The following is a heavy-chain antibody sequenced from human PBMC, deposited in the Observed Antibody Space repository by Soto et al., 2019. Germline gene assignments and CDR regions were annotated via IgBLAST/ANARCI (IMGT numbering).Heavy chain of an antibody. D-gene: IGHD6-13*01. CDR3: ARTTSVIAAAGPRKQDYYGMDV. J-gene: IGHJ6*02. Sequence: GPTLVNPTQTLTLTYTFSGFSLSTSGMCVSWIRQPPGKALEWLALLDWDDDKYYSTSLKTRLTISKDTSKNQVVLTMTNMAPVDTATYYCARTTSVIAAAGPRKQDYYGMDVWGQGTTVTVSS. CDR2: LDWDDDK. CDR1: GFSLSTSGMC. V-gene: IGHV2-70*01.